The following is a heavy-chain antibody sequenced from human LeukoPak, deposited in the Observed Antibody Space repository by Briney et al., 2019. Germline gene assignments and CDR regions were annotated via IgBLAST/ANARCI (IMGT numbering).Heavy chain of an antibody. V-gene: IGHV4-59*11. Sequence: SETLSLTCTVSGGSISSHYWSWVRQPPGQGLEWIAYIYYSGSTNYNPSLKSRVTISVDTSKNQFSLNLSSVTAADTAVYYCAREIRDYTGKFGYFDYWGQGTLVTVSS. CDR3: AREIRDYTGKFGYFDY. J-gene: IGHJ4*02. D-gene: IGHD4-23*01. CDR1: GGSISSHY. CDR2: IYYSGST.